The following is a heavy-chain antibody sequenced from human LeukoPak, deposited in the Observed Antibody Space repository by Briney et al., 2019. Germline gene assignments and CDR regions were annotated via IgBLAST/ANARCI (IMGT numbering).Heavy chain of an antibody. D-gene: IGHD3-10*01. Sequence: SETLSLTCAVYGGSFSGYYWSWIRQPPGKGLEWIGEINHSGSTNYNPSLKSRVTISVDTSKNQFSLKLSSVTAADTAVYYCARRGRYYYGSGSPNWFGPWGQGTLVTVSS. CDR2: INHSGST. CDR1: GGSFSGYY. CDR3: ARRGRYYYGSGSPNWFGP. V-gene: IGHV4-34*01. J-gene: IGHJ5*02.